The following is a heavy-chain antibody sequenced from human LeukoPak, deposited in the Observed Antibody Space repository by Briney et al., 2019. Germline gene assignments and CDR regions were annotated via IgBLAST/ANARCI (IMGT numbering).Heavy chain of an antibody. CDR1: GGSISSSSYY. V-gene: IGHV4-61*01. D-gene: IGHD5-18*01. J-gene: IGHJ4*02. CDR2: IYYSGST. Sequence: SETLSLTCTVSGGSISSSSYYWSWIRQPPGKGLEWIGYIYYSGSTNYNPSLKSRVTISVDTSKNQFSLKLSSVTAADTAVYYCARAIQNWGQGTLVTVSS. CDR3: ARAIQN.